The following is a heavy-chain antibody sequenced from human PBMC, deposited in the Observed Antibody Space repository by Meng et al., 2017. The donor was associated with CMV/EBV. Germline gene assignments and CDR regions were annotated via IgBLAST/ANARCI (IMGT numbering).Heavy chain of an antibody. D-gene: IGHD3-10*01. CDR1: GGSISSSSYY. CDR2: IYYSGST. CDR3: ARLQERGLLWFGELSGWFDP. Sequence: SETLSLTCTVSGGSISSSSYYWGWIRQPPGKGLEWIGSIYYSGSTYYNPSLKSRVTISVDTSKNQFSLKLSSVTAADTAMYYCARLQERGLLWFGELSGWFDPWGQGTLVTVSS. V-gene: IGHV4-39*01. J-gene: IGHJ5*02.